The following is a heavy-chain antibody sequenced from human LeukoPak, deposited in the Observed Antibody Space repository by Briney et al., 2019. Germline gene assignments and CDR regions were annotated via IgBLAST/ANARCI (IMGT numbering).Heavy chain of an antibody. Sequence: SETLSLTCTVPGGTSRDGRYYWRWIRQHPGMGLEWIGYIYSSGSTSYKPSLKSRVTISPDTSENQFSLKRTSVTAADTAVYYCARASPYDSSGLSFDYWGQGTLVTVSS. CDR3: ARASPYDSSGLSFDY. CDR2: IYSSGST. J-gene: IGHJ4*02. V-gene: IGHV4-31*03. D-gene: IGHD3-22*01. CDR1: GGTSRDGRYY.